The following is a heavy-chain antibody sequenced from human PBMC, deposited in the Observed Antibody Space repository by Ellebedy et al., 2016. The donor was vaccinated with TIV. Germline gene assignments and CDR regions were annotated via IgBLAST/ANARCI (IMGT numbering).Heavy chain of an antibody. V-gene: IGHV1-18*04. D-gene: IGHD2-21*01. CDR2: ISAYNGNT. J-gene: IGHJ4*02. CDR1: GYTFTSFG. Sequence: ASVKVSCKASGYTFTSFGISWLRQAPGQGLEWMGWISAYNGNTKYAQKVQDRVTMTTDTPTSTGYMELRSLRSDDTAVYYCARVIGLRDCDGATCSPPPPLDYWGQGTLVIVSS. CDR3: ARVIGLRDCDGATCSPPPPLDY.